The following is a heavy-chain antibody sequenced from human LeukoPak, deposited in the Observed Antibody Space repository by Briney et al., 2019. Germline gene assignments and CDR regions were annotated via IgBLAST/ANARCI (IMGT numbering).Heavy chain of an antibody. CDR2: IYYSGST. CDR1: GGSISSSSYY. J-gene: IGHJ3*02. Sequence: SETLSLTCTVSGGSISSSSYYWGWLRQPPGTGLEWLGSIYYSGSTYYNPSLKSRVTISVDTSKNQFSLKLSSVTAADTAVYYCARMYSSSWSWGDAFDIWGQGTMVTVSS. CDR3: ARMYSSSWSWGDAFDI. V-gene: IGHV4-39*01. D-gene: IGHD6-13*01.